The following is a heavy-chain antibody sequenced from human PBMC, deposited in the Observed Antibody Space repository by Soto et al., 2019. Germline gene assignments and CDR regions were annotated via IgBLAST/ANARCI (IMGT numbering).Heavy chain of an antibody. D-gene: IGHD5-18*01. CDR2: MNPSAGST. J-gene: IGHJ2*01. Sequence: QVQLVQSGAEVKKPGASVKVSCKASGYTFTSYYMHWVRQAPGQGLEWMGIMNPSAGSTTYAQKFQGRVTMTRYTSTSTVYMELSSLRSEDTAVYYCARAGGYSQGYFDLWGRGTLVTVSS. CDR3: ARAGGYSQGYFDL. V-gene: IGHV1-46*01. CDR1: GYTFTSYY.